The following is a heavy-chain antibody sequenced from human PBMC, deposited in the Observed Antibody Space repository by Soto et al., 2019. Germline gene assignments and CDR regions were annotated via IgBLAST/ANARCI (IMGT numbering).Heavy chain of an antibody. CDR2: ISAYNTNT. Sequence: QVQLVQSGAEVKKPGASVKVSCKASGYTFTSYGISWVRQAPGQGLEWMGWISAYNTNTNYAQKLQGRVTMTTDTATSTTYRELSSLRSDDTAVYFCARDRLGATGDYWGQGTLVTVSS. CDR3: ARDRLGATGDY. D-gene: IGHD1-26*01. J-gene: IGHJ4*02. V-gene: IGHV1-18*01. CDR1: GYTFTSYG.